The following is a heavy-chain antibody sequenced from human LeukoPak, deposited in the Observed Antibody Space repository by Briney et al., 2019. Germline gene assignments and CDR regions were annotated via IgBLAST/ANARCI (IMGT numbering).Heavy chain of an antibody. CDR1: GFTFSSYE. V-gene: IGHV3-48*03. CDR2: ISSSGSSI. Sequence: GGSLRLSCAASGFTFSSYEMNWVRQAPGKGLEWVSYISSSGSSIYYADSVKGRFTISRDNAKNSLYLQMNSLRAEDTAVYYCARHLITMIRGVFDIWGQGTMVTVSS. J-gene: IGHJ3*02. CDR3: ARHLITMIRGVFDI. D-gene: IGHD3-22*01.